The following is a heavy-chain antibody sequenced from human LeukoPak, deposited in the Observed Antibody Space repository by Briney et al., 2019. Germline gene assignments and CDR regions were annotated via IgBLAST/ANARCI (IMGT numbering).Heavy chain of an antibody. CDR3: ARVGEYSSSPGIS. Sequence: SVKVSCKASGGTFSSYAISWVRQAPGQGLEWMGGIIPIFGTANYAQKFQGRATITADESTSTAYMELSSLRSEDTAVYYCARVGEYSSSPGISWGQGTLVTVSS. D-gene: IGHD6-6*01. CDR2: IIPIFGTA. J-gene: IGHJ5*02. V-gene: IGHV1-69*01. CDR1: GGTFSSYA.